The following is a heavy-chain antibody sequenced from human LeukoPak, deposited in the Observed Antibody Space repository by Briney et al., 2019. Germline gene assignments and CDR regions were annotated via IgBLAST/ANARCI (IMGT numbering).Heavy chain of an antibody. CDR1: GGTISTNIDY. J-gene: IGHJ4*02. V-gene: IGHV4-39*01. CDR3: ARHRGSSADWHS. Sequence: PSETLSVTCTVSGGTISTNIDYWGWIRQPPGKGLEWIGHIYYDGRTYYNPSLKSRVTMSVDTSKNQFSLKLSSVTAADTAVYYCARHRGSSADWHSWGLGTLVTISS. CDR2: IYYDGRT. D-gene: IGHD6-6*01.